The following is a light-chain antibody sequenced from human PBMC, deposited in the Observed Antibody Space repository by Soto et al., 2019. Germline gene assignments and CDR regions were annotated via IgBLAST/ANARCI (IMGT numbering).Light chain of an antibody. V-gene: IGLV2-14*01. J-gene: IGLJ2*01. CDR2: EVR. Sequence: QSALTQPASVSGSPGQSITISCTGTSSDVGEYNFVSWYQQHPGKAPKLMIYEVRNRPSGVSNRFSGSKSGNTASLTISGLQAEDEADYYCSSYTTSTTVIFGGGTKLTVL. CDR3: SSYTTSTTVI. CDR1: SSDVGEYNF.